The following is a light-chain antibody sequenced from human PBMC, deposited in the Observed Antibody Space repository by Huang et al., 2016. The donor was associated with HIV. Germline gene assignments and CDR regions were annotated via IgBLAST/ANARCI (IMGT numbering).Light chain of an antibody. V-gene: IGKV3-15*01. CDR3: QQYNNWPKT. Sequence: EIVMTQSPATLSVSPGERATLSCRAGQSVGSDLAWYQQKPGQAPRLLIFGTSTTATGIPARCSGSGSGTEFTLTISSLQSEDFAVYYCQQYNNWPKTFGQGTKVEIK. J-gene: IGKJ1*01. CDR2: GTS. CDR1: QSVGSD.